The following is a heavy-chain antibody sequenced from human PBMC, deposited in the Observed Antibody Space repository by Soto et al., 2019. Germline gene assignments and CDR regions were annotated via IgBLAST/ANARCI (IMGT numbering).Heavy chain of an antibody. Sequence: PGGSLRLSCAASGFTFSSYGMHWVGQAPGKGLEWVAVISYDGSNKYYADSVKGRFTISRDNSKNTLYLQMNSLRAEDTAVYYCAKDRRLSFFRNDGMDVWGQGTTVTVSS. J-gene: IGHJ6*02. D-gene: IGHD3-3*02. CDR3: AKDRRLSFFRNDGMDV. V-gene: IGHV3-30*18. CDR2: ISYDGSNK. CDR1: GFTFSSYG.